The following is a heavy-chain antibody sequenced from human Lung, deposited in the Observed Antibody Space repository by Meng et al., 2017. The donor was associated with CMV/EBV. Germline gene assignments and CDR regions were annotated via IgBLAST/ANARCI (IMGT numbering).Heavy chain of an antibody. CDR2: VSHHGRNK. J-gene: IGHJ4*02. D-gene: IGHD6-13*01. V-gene: IGHV3-30*04. CDR1: GFPFRSYA. CDR3: ARARATGTDTSSPDS. Sequence: GGSLRLXXAASGFPFRSYAMHWVRQAPGKGLEWVAVVSHHGRNKYYADSVKGRFTISRDNSKNTLYLHMNSLRAEDSAVFYCARARATGTDTSSPDSWGQGTXVTVSS.